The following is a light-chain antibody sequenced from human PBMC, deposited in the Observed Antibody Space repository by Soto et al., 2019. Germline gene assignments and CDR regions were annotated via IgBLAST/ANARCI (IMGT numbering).Light chain of an antibody. CDR2: GAS. J-gene: IGKJ2*01. Sequence: ESMLTQSPGTLSLSPGERATLSCRASQSVSTSYLAWYQQKPGQAPRLLIYGASIRATGIPDRFSGSGSGTDFTLTISRLEPEDFAVYYCHQFGRSPPAFTFGQGTKLEI. V-gene: IGKV3-20*01. CDR1: QSVSTSY. CDR3: HQFGRSPPAFT.